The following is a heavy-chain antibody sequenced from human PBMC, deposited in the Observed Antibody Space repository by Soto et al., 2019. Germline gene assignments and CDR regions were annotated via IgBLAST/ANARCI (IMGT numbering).Heavy chain of an antibody. CDR1: GFTFDDYT. D-gene: IGHD3-16*01. CDR2: ISWDGGST. Sequence: GALRLSCAASGFTFDDYTMHWVRQAPGKGLEWVSLISWDGGSTYYADSVKGRFTISRDNSKNSLYLQMNSLRTEDTALYYCAKDISRPGGGDYYYGMDVWGQGTTVTVSS. CDR3: AKDISRPGGGDYYYGMDV. V-gene: IGHV3-43*01. J-gene: IGHJ6*02.